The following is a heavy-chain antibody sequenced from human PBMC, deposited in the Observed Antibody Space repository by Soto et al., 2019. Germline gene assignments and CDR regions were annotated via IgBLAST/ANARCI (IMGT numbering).Heavy chain of an antibody. D-gene: IGHD3-10*01. J-gene: IGHJ6*01. CDR1: IGSTSRYY. CDR2: IYYSGST. CDR3: ARGGMVSGAAGDYYYGMDV. V-gene: IGHV4-59*01. Sequence: PSETMPPACTVSIGSTSRYYWSWIGKPPAKGLEWIGYIYYSGSTNYNPSLKSRVTISVDTSKNQFSLQLSSVTAADTAVYYCARGGMVSGAAGDYYYGMDVWGQGTTVSVSS.